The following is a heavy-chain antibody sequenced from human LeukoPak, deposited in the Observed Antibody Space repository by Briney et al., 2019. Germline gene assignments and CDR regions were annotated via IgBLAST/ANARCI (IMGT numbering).Heavy chain of an antibody. V-gene: IGHV3-30*04. J-gene: IGHJ4*02. CDR3: ARDVRWLRFVFDH. Sequence: GRSLRLSCSASGFTFSSYAMHWVRQAPGKGLEGVAIVSYDGSRKYYADSVKGRFIISRDSSKNTVDLQMSSLRAEDTAVYYCARDVRWLRFVFDHWGQGIPVTVSS. CDR2: VSYDGSRK. CDR1: GFTFSSYA. D-gene: IGHD5-12*01.